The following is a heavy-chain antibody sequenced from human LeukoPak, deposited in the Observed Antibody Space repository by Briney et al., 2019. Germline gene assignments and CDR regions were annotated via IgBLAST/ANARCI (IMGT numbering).Heavy chain of an antibody. CDR1: GYTFTSYY. J-gene: IGHJ4*02. CDR2: INPSGGST. V-gene: IGHV1-46*01. CDR3: AKMGLYDTGWPGIDY. D-gene: IGHD3-22*01. Sequence: ASVKVSCKASGYTFTSYYMHWVRQAPGQGLEWMGIINPSGGSTSYAQKFQGRVTMTRDTSTSTVYMELSSLRSEDTAVYYCAKMGLYDTGWPGIDYWGQGTLVTVSS.